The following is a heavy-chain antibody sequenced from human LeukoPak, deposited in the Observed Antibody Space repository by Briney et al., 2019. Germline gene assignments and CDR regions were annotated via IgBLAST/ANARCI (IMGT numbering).Heavy chain of an antibody. CDR1: GFTVSSNY. D-gene: IGHD3-3*01. CDR3: AAEVYGGNTIFGVGNDYFDY. J-gene: IGHJ4*02. CDR2: IYSGGST. V-gene: IGHV3-53*04. Sequence: GGSLRLSCAASGFTVSSNYMSWVRQAPGKGLEWVSVIYSGGSTYYADYVKDRFTISRHNSKNTLYLQMNSLRAEDTAVYYCAAEVYGGNTIFGVGNDYFDYWGQGTLVTVSS.